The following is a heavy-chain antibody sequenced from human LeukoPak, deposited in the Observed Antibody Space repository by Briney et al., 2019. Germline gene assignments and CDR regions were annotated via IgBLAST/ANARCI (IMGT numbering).Heavy chain of an antibody. V-gene: IGHV4-4*09. CDR3: ARLTYSNSSPFDY. CDR2: IYTSGTT. J-gene: IGHJ4*02. CDR1: GGSTSSYY. D-gene: IGHD6-6*01. Sequence: PSETLSLTCTVSGGSTSSYYWSWIRQPPGKGLEWIGYIYTSGTTNYNPSLKSRVTISVDTSKNQFSLILSSVTAADTAVYYCARLTYSNSSPFDYWGQGTLVTVSS.